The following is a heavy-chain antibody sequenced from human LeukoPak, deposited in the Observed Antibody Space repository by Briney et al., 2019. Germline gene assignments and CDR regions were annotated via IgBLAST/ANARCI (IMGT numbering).Heavy chain of an antibody. V-gene: IGHV3-7*03. Sequence: GGSLRLSCAASGFTFSSYWMSWVRQAPGKGLEWVAKIKQDGSEKYYVDSVKGRFTISRDNAKNSWYLQMNSLRAEDTAVYYCARDKVLLWFGESVAIDYWGQGTLVTVSS. CDR1: GFTFSSYW. CDR2: IKQDGSEK. CDR3: ARDKVLLWFGESVAIDY. D-gene: IGHD3-10*01. J-gene: IGHJ4*02.